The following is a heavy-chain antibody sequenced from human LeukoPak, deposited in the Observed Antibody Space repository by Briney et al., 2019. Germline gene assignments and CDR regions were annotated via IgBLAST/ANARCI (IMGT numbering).Heavy chain of an antibody. CDR2: INHSGST. D-gene: IGHD3-22*01. Sequence: SETLSLTCAVYGGSFSGYCWSWIRQPPGKGLEWIGEINHSGSTNYNPSLKSRVIISVDTSKNQFSLKLSSVTAADTAGYYCASGYYDSSGYMYYFASWGQGTLVTVSS. V-gene: IGHV4-34*01. CDR3: ASGYYDSSGYMYYFAS. J-gene: IGHJ4*02. CDR1: GGSFSGYC.